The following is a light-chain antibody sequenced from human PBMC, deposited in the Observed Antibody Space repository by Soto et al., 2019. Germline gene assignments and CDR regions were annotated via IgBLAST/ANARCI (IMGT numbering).Light chain of an antibody. CDR3: QQYNSYSPRT. CDR2: DAS. V-gene: IGKV1-5*01. Sequence: DIQMTQSPSTLSASVGDRVTITCRASQSISSWLAWYQQKPGKAPKLLIYDASSLESGVPSRLSGSGSGTEFTLTISSLQPDDFATCDCQQYNSYSPRTFGRGTKGEIK. J-gene: IGKJ1*01. CDR1: QSISSW.